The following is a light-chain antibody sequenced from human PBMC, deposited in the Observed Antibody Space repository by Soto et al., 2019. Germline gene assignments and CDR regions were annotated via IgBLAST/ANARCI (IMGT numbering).Light chain of an antibody. CDR3: SSGRCITALV. Sequence: QSALTQPASVSGSPGQSITISCTGTSSDVGGYNFVSWYQQRPGKAPKLIIYEVSNRPSGFSNRFSGSKSGNTASLTNSGFQVEDEGEYYCSSGRCITALVFCERTRHTVL. CDR2: EVS. V-gene: IGLV2-14*03. CDR1: SSDVGGYNF. J-gene: IGLJ3*02.